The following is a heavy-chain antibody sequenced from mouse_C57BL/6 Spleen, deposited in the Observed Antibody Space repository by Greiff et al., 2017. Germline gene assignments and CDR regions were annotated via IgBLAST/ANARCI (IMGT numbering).Heavy chain of an antibody. D-gene: IGHD1-1*01. CDR2: IYPGDGDT. J-gene: IGHJ3*01. V-gene: IGHV1-80*01. CDR3: AREGVYYYGSSYEGGFAY. Sequence: QVQLQQSGAELVKPGASVKISCKASGYAFSSYWMNWVKQRPGKGLEWIGQIYPGDGDTNYNGKFKGKATLTAAKSSSTAYMQLSSLTSEDSAVYFCAREGVYYYGSSYEGGFAYWGQGTLVTVSA. CDR1: GYAFSSYW.